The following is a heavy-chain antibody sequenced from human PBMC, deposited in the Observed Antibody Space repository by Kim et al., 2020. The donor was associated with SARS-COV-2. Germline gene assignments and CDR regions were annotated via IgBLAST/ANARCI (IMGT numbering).Heavy chain of an antibody. D-gene: IGHD3-22*01. Sequence: VKGRFPISRDNAKNTLYLQMNSLRPEDTAVYYCARAGDYDISGYYGFFHHWGQDALVTVSS. J-gene: IGHJ1*01. CDR3: ARAGDYDISGYYGFFHH. V-gene: IGHV3-74*01.